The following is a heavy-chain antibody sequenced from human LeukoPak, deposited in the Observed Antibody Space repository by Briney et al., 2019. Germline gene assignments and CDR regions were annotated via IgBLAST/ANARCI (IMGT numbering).Heavy chain of an antibody. CDR3: ATSGTRGVINGH. CDR1: GFTSSSSW. V-gene: IGHV3-7*03. Sequence: GGSLRLSCVVSGFTSSSSWMNWVSQAPGKGLEWVANIKQDGSETYYVDSVKGRFTISRDNAKKSLYLQMNSLRVEDTAVYYCATSGTRGVINGHWGQGTLVTVSS. D-gene: IGHD3-10*01. CDR2: IKQDGSET. J-gene: IGHJ4*02.